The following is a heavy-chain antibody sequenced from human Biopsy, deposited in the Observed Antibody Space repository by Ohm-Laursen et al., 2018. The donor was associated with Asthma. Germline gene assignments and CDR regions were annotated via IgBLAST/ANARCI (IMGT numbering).Heavy chain of an antibody. CDR2: ISPNTGKP. Sequence: VASVKVSCKPTGYSFSNNAINWVRQAPGQGLQWMGWISPNTGKPSYAQDFTGRFVFSLDTSVSTAYLQITSLKAEDTAVYYCASVPYQILTAYASRRGAFDLWGQGTMVTVSS. V-gene: IGHV7-4-1*02. J-gene: IGHJ3*01. D-gene: IGHD3-9*01. CDR3: ASVPYQILTAYASRRGAFDL. CDR1: GYSFSNNA.